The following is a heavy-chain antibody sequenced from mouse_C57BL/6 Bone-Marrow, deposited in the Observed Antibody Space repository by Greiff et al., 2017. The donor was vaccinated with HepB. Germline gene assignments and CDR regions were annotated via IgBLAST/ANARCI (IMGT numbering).Heavy chain of an antibody. Sequence: VQLKQSGPGLVQPSQSLSITCTVSGFSLTSYGVHWVRQSPGKGLEWLGVIWSGGSTDYNAAFISRLSISKDNSKSQVFFKMNSLQADDTAIYYCARNQSPHYYGSSYWYFDVWGTGTTVTVSS. J-gene: IGHJ1*03. CDR3: ARNQSPHYYGSSYWYFDV. CDR1: GFSLTSYG. D-gene: IGHD1-1*01. V-gene: IGHV2-2*01. CDR2: IWSGGST.